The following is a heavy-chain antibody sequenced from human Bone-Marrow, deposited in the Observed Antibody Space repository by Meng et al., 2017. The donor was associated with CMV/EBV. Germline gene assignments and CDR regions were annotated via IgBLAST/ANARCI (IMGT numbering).Heavy chain of an antibody. Sequence: GESLKISCKGSGYSFTSYWIGWVRQMPGKGLEWIGSIFHSGSTNHNPALWGRLSMSVDTSKGQFSLKLSSVTAADTAVYYCASYHYYYYGMDVWGQGTTVTVSS. CDR2: IFHSGST. CDR1: GYSFTSYW. J-gene: IGHJ6*02. D-gene: IGHD2-2*01. V-gene: IGHV5-51*01. CDR3: ASYHYYYYGMDV.